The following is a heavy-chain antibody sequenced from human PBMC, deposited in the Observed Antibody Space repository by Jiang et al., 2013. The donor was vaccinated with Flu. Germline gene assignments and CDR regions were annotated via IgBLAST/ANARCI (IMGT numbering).Heavy chain of an antibody. D-gene: IGHD1-14*01. CDR1: GFTFSSYS. V-gene: IGHV3-48*01. Sequence: VQLVESGGGLVQPGGSLRLSCAASGFTFSSYSTNWVRQAPGKGLEWVSYISSSSSTIYYADSVKGRFTISRDNAKNSLYLQMNSLRAEDTAVYYCARAPLTGYYGMDVWGQGTTVTVSS. CDR3: ARAPLTGYYGMDV. CDR2: ISSSSSTI. J-gene: IGHJ6*02.